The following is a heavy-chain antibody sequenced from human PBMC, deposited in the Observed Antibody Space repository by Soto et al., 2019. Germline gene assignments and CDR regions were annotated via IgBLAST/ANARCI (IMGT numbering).Heavy chain of an antibody. Sequence: GASVKVSCKASGGPYNSFGIIWVRHAPGRGLEWIGGIIPVFGTATYAQKFKGRVTITAEESTSTAYMEPSSLTSEDTAVYYCARFLGGAGSDYDEKTYNYCNVMYVWGQGTRETVS. CDR1: GGPYNSFG. V-gene: IGHV1-69*13. J-gene: IGHJ6*02. D-gene: IGHD3-10*01. CDR2: IIPVFGTA. CDR3: ARFLGGAGSDYDEKTYNYCNVMYV.